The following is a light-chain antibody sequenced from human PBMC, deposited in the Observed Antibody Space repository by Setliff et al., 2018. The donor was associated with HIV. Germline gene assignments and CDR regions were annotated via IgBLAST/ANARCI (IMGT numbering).Light chain of an antibody. V-gene: IGLV1-44*01. CDR1: NSNIGSRT. CDR2: GNN. CDR3: SSYTSSSTDV. J-gene: IGLJ1*01. Sequence: QSVLTQPPSASATPGQRVTISCSGSNSNIGSRTVNWYQKLPGTAPKLLIYGNNQRPSGVPDRFSGSQSGTSASLAISGLQSEDEADYYCSSYTSSSTDVFGTGTKVTVL.